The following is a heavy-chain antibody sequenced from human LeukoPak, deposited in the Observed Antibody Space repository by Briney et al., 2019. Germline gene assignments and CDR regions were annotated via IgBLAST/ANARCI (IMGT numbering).Heavy chain of an antibody. CDR3: AKGGYCSSTSCYTLYYYYMDV. D-gene: IGHD2-2*02. CDR1: GFTFSSYS. Sequence: PGGSLRLSCAASGFTFSSYSMNWVRQAPGKGLEWVSYISSSSSTTYYADSVKGRFTISRDNSKNTLYLQMNSLRAEDTAVYYCAKGGYCSSTSCYTLYYYYMDVWGKGTTVTVSS. V-gene: IGHV3-48*01. J-gene: IGHJ6*03. CDR2: ISSSSSTT.